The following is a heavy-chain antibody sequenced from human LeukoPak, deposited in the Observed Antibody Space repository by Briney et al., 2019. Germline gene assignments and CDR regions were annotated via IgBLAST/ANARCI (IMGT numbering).Heavy chain of an antibody. V-gene: IGHV4-38-2*02. CDR3: AREGAVPGIDP. Sequence: SETLSLTCAVFGYSITSGFSWGWIRQPPGKGLEWIGAISHSGSTDYKSTLESRLTISMDTSKNQFSLRLTSVTGADTAVYYCAREGAVPGIDPWGQGTLVTVSS. CDR1: GYSITSGFS. CDR2: ISHSGST. J-gene: IGHJ5*02. D-gene: IGHD3-16*01.